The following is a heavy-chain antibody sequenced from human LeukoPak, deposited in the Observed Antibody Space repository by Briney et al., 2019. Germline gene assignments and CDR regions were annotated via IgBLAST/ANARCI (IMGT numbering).Heavy chain of an antibody. CDR3: ARESVAYCGGDCYAFDI. V-gene: IGHV1-69*01. J-gene: IGHJ3*02. CDR2: IIPIFGTA. CDR1: GGTFSSYA. Sequence: SVKVSCKASGGTFSSYAISWVRQAPGQGLEWMGGIIPIFGTANYAQKFQGRVTITADESTSTAYMELSSLRSEDTAVYYCARESVAYCGGDCYAFDIWGQGTMVTVSS. D-gene: IGHD2-21*02.